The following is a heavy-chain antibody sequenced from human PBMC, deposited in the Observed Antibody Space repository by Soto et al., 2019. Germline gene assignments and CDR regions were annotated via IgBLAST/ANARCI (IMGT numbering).Heavy chain of an antibody. CDR2: IIPIFGTA. J-gene: IGHJ4*02. CDR3: ASSGYSYGLHHSFDY. D-gene: IGHD5-18*01. CDR1: GGTFSSYA. V-gene: IGHV1-69*01. Sequence: QVQLVQSGAEVQKPGSSVKVSCKASGGTFSSYAISWVRQAPGQGLEWMGGIIPIFGTANYAQKFQGRVTITADESTSTAYMELSSLRSEDTAVYYCASSGYSYGLHHSFDYWGQGTLVTVSS.